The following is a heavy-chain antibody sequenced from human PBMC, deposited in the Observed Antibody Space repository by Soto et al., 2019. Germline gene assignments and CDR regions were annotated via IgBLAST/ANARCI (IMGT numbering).Heavy chain of an antibody. CDR3: ASERVAEMATGGYFDN. D-gene: IGHD5-12*01. CDR1: GGTFSDLA. J-gene: IGHJ4*02. V-gene: IGHV1-69*01. CDR2: IVPLFGTP. Sequence: QVHLVQSGAEVKKPGSSVKVSCKTSGGTFSDLAFSWVRQAPGQGLEWVGGIVPLFGTPDYSQKFQGRVTINADESSSTVYMELRSLRSEDTAVYHCASERVAEMATGGYFDNWGQGTLVTVSS.